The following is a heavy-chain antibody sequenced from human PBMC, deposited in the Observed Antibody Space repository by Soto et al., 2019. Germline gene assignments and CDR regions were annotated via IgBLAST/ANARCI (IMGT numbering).Heavy chain of an antibody. D-gene: IGHD1-26*01. Sequence: QVQLVESGGGVVQPGRSLRLSCAASGFTFSSYGMHWVRQAPGKGLEWVAVIWYDGSNKYYADSVKGRFTISRDNSKNTLYLQMNSLRAEDTAVYYCARSTRWELPFDYWGQGTLVTVSS. V-gene: IGHV3-33*01. CDR3: ARSTRWELPFDY. CDR1: GFTFSSYG. CDR2: IWYDGSNK. J-gene: IGHJ4*02.